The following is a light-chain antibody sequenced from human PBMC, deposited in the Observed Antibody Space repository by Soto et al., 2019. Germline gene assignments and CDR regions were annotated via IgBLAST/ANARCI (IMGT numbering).Light chain of an antibody. CDR2: AAS. J-gene: IGKJ1*01. CDR3: QQSYSTPRT. Sequence: DLQMTQSPSSLSAPVGDRVTITCRASQSISNYLNWYQQKPGKAPKLLMFAASSLQSGVPSRFGGGGSGTDFTLTISSLQPEDFATYYCQQSYSTPRTFGQGTKVEIK. CDR1: QSISNY. V-gene: IGKV1-39*01.